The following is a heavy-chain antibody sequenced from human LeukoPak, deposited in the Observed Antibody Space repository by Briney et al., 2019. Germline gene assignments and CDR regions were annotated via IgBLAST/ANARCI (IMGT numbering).Heavy chain of an antibody. CDR1: GYTFTGYY. CDR2: INPNSGGT. CDR3: ARDTAMVTYWFDP. Sequence: ASVKVSCKASGYTFTGYYMHWVRQAPGQGLEWMGWINPNSGGTNYAQKFQGRVTMTRDTSISTAYVELSRLRSDDTAVYYCARDTAMVTYWFDPWGQGTLVTVSS. D-gene: IGHD5-18*01. J-gene: IGHJ5*02. V-gene: IGHV1-2*02.